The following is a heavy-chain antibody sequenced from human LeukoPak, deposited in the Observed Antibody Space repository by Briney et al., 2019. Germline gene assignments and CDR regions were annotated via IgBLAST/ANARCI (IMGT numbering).Heavy chain of an antibody. CDR2: ISDRGGNT. CDR3: AKGRWSPDY. D-gene: IGHD1-1*01. CDR1: GFTFSDYA. V-gene: IGHV3-23*01. J-gene: IGHJ4*01. Sequence: PGGSLRLSCAASGFTFSDYAMSWVRQAPWKGREWVSLISDRGGNTYYTDSVKGRFTISRDNSKNSLYLQMNSLRADDTAVYYCAKGRWSPDYWGQGTLVTVSS.